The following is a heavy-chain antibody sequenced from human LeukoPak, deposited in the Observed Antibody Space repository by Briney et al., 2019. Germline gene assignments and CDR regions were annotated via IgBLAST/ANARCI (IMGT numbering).Heavy chain of an antibody. D-gene: IGHD5-18*01. CDR1: GFTVSSNY. Sequence: PGGSLRLSCAASGFTVSSNYMSWVRQAPGKGLEWVSVIYSGGSTYYADSVKGRFTISRDNSKNTLYLQMNSLRAEDTAVYYCARERYSYGYDYFDYWGQGTLVTVSS. J-gene: IGHJ4*02. CDR3: ARERYSYGYDYFDY. CDR2: IYSGGST. V-gene: IGHV3-53*01.